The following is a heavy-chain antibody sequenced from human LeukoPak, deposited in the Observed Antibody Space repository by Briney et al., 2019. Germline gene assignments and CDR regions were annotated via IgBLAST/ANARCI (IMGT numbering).Heavy chain of an antibody. CDR3: AKSNGYGLVDI. V-gene: IGHV4-38-2*02. D-gene: IGHD3-10*01. CDR2: IYHSGST. J-gene: IGHJ3*02. Sequence: SETLSLTCIVSGYSISSGYYWGWIRQPPGKGLEWIGGIYHSGSTYYNPSLKSRVTISLDTSRNQFSLKLTSVTAADTAVYYCAKSNGYGLVDIWGQGTMVTVSS. CDR1: GYSISSGYY.